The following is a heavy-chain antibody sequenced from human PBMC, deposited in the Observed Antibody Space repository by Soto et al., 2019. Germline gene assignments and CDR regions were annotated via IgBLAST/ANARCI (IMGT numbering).Heavy chain of an antibody. CDR2: ISSSSSYI. CDR1: GFTFSSYS. V-gene: IGHV3-21*01. CDR3: ARDAELNYDILTGYYGPYDAFAI. D-gene: IGHD3-9*01. J-gene: IGHJ3*02. Sequence: GGSLRLSCAASGFTFSSYSMNWVRQAPGKGLEWVSSISSSSSYIYYADSVKGRFTISRDNAKNSLYLQMNSLRAEDTAVYYCARDAELNYDILTGYYGPYDAFAISAQGTTVTVSS.